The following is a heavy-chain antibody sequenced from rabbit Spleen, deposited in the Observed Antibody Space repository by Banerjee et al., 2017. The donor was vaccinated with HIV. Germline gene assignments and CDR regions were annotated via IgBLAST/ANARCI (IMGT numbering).Heavy chain of an antibody. V-gene: IGHV1S45*01. J-gene: IGHJ4*01. CDR3: VRGASSSGYYSL. Sequence: QEQLEESGGDLVKPEGSLTLTCTASGFSFSSSYWICWVRQAPGKGLEWIGCILTGGGNTYYANWVNGRFTISSHNAQNTLYLQLSSLTAADTATYFCVRGASSSGYYSLWGPGTLVTVS. CDR2: ILTGGGNT. CDR1: GFSFSSSYW. D-gene: IGHD1-1*01.